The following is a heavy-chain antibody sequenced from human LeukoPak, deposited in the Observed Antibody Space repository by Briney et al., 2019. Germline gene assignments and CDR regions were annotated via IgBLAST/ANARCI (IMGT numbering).Heavy chain of an antibody. CDR3: ARGGVVVVIAINVRNAFDI. J-gene: IGHJ3*02. Sequence: SSVKVSCKASGGTFSRYAISWVRQAPGQGREWMGGIIPIFGTAIYAQKFQGRVTITADDSTRTAYMELSSLRSEDTAVYYCARGGVVVVIAINVRNAFDIWGQGTMVTVSS. V-gene: IGHV1-69*01. CDR1: GGTFSRYA. CDR2: IIPIFGTA. D-gene: IGHD2-21*01.